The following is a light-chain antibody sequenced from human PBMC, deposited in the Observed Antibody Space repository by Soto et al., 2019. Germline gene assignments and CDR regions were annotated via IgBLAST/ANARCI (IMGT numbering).Light chain of an antibody. J-gene: IGLJ1*01. V-gene: IGLV2-14*03. Sequence: QSALTQPASVSGSPGQSITLSCTGTNSDVGYYNFVSWYQQHPGKAPKLIIYDVTNRPSGVSNRLSGSKSGNTASLTISGLQTEDEADYYCSSYTSSSTYVFGTGTKVTVL. CDR3: SSYTSSSTYV. CDR1: NSDVGYYNF. CDR2: DVT.